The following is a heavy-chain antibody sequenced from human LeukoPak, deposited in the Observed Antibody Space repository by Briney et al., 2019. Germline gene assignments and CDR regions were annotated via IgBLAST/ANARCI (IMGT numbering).Heavy chain of an antibody. V-gene: IGHV3-48*01. D-gene: IGHD3-16*01. CDR3: VKDLNWAFDY. Sequence: GGAPRLSCAAPWFTFHKAPNKRVRPAPGEGVEWISNIRDDSDGTTYADSVKGRFTISRDNAKNSLYLQINSLRAEDTAVYYCVKDLNWAFDYWGQGTLVTVSS. CDR1: WFTFHKAP. J-gene: IGHJ4*02. CDR2: IRDDSDGT.